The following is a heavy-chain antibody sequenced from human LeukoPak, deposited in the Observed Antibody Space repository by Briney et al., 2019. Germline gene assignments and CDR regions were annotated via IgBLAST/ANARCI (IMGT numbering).Heavy chain of an antibody. D-gene: IGHD1-26*01. Sequence: PSGTLSLTCTVSGGSITYYYWSWIRQPPGKGLEWIGYIYYSGSTNYNPSLKSRVTISVDTSKNQFSLKLSPLTAADTAVYYCARGGSHYDVFDIWGQGTMVTVSS. CDR3: ARGGSHYDVFDI. CDR1: GGSITYYY. CDR2: IYYSGST. V-gene: IGHV4-59*01. J-gene: IGHJ3*02.